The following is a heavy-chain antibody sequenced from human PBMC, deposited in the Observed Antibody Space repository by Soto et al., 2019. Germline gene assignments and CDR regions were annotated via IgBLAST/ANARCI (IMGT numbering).Heavy chain of an antibody. CDR1: GFTFSSYA. D-gene: IGHD5-18*01. Sequence: GGSLRLSCAASGFTFSSYAMSWVRQAPGKGLEWVSAISGSGGSTYYADSVKGRFTISRDNSKNTLYLQMNSLRAEDTAVYYCAKGTYGYKLPYYFDYLRPGPLVTVSS. J-gene: IGHJ4*02. CDR3: AKGTYGYKLPYYFDY. V-gene: IGHV3-23*01. CDR2: ISGSGGST.